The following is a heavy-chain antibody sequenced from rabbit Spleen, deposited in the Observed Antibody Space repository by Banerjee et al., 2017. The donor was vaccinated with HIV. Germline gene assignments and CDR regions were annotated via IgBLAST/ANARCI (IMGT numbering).Heavy chain of an antibody. J-gene: IGHJ6*01. CDR2: VHAGNSGNT. CDR1: GASFTSGYD. V-gene: IGHV1S45*01. CDR3: ARDTGSSFSSYGMDL. Sequence: QEQLVESGGGLVKPGASLTLTCKAPGASFTSGYDMCWVRQAPGKGLEWIACVHAGNSGNTYYATWAKGRFTCSKTSSTTVTLQMTSLTVADTATYFCARDTGSSFSSYGMDLWGQGTLVTVS. D-gene: IGHD8-1*01.